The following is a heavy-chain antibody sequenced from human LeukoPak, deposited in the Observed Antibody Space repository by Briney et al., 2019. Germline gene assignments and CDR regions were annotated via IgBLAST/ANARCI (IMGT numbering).Heavy chain of an antibody. CDR3: ATSRGVVNYWYFDL. Sequence: ASETPSLTCTVSGGSVSSGSYYWSWIRQPPGKRLEWIGSIYYSGSTYSNPSLKSRVTISVDTSKNQFSLKLSSVTAADTAVYYCATSRGVVNYWYFDLWGRGTLVTVSS. CDR2: IYYSGST. J-gene: IGHJ2*01. CDR1: GGSVSSGSYY. D-gene: IGHD3-3*01. V-gene: IGHV4-39*05.